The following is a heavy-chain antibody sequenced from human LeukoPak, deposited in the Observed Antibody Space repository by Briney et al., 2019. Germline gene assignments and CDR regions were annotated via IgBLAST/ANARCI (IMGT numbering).Heavy chain of an antibody. CDR2: IYYSGST. CDR3: ARRANSGFDAFDI. V-gene: IGHV4-59*01. D-gene: IGHD3-22*01. J-gene: IGHJ3*02. Sequence: PSETLSLTCTVSGGSLSSYYWSWIRQPPGKGLEWIGYIYYSGSTNYNPSLKSRVTISVDTSKNQFSLKLSSVTAADTAVYYCARRANSGFDAFDIWGQGTMVTVSS. CDR1: GGSLSSYY.